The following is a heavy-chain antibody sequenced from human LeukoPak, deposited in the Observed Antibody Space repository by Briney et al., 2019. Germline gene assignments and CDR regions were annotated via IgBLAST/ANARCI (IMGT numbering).Heavy chain of an antibody. Sequence: GGSLRLSCAASGFTLGTYSMNWVRQAPGKGLEWVSYISSSSTNIYYADSVKGRFTISRDNAKNSLYLHMNSPRAEDTAVYYCASGHRYGIAYWGQGTLVTVSS. CDR3: ASGHRYGIAY. D-gene: IGHD5-18*01. V-gene: IGHV3-48*01. CDR1: GFTLGTYS. J-gene: IGHJ4*02. CDR2: ISSSSTNI.